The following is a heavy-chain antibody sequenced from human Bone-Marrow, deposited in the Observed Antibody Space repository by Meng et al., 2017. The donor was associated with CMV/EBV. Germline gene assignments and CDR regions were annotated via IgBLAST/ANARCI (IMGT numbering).Heavy chain of an antibody. J-gene: IGHJ6*02. CDR3: ARELTDDYSNFHYGMEV. V-gene: IGHV1-18*04. CDR1: GYTFTSFG. CDR2: ISGYSGNT. Sequence: ASVKVSCKASGYTFTSFGISWVRQAPGQGLEWMGWISGYSGNTNSAPEFQGRVTMTTDTSTSTAYMEVRSLRFDDTAVYYCARELTDDYSNFHYGMEVWGQGTKVTVSS. D-gene: IGHD4-11*01.